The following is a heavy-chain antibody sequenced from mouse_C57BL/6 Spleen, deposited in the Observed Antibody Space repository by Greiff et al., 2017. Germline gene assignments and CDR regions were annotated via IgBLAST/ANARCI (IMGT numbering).Heavy chain of an antibody. CDR1: GFTFSSYA. CDR3: ARELGREGYFDY. D-gene: IGHD4-1*01. V-gene: IGHV5-4*01. Sequence: EVKVVESGGGLVKPGGSLKLSCAASGFTFSSYAMSWVRQTPEKRLEWVATISDGGSYTYYPDNVKGRFTISRDNAKNNLYLQMSHLKSEDTAMYYCARELGREGYFDYWGQGTTLTVSS. J-gene: IGHJ2*01. CDR2: ISDGGSYT.